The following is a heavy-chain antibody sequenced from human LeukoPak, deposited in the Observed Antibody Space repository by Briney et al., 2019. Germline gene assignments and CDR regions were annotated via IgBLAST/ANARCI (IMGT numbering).Heavy chain of an antibody. CDR2: ISSSSSYI. V-gene: IGHV3-21*01. J-gene: IGHJ6*03. Sequence: GGSLRLSCAASGFTFSSYSMNWVRQAPGKGLEWVSSISSSSSYIYYADSVKGRFTISRDNAKNSLYLQMNSLRAEDTAVYYCAKGALRDYYYYYMDVWGKGTTVTISS. D-gene: IGHD4-17*01. CDR3: AKGALRDYYYYYMDV. CDR1: GFTFSSYS.